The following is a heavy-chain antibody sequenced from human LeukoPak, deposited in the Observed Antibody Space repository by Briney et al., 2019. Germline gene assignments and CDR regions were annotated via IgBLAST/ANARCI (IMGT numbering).Heavy chain of an antibody. Sequence: GGSLRLSCAVSGFAVSGYWMSWVRQGPGKGLEWVANINQDGSEKYYVDSVEGRFTISRDNAENSLFLQMSSLRVEDTAVYYCAREWQGGIAAAGTRIEGDYWGQGTLVAVSS. D-gene: IGHD6-13*01. V-gene: IGHV3-7*01. CDR3: AREWQGGIAAAGTRIEGDY. CDR1: GFAVSGYW. CDR2: INQDGSEK. J-gene: IGHJ4*02.